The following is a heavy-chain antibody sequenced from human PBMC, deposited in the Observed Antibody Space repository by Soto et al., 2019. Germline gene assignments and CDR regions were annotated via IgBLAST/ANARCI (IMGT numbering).Heavy chain of an antibody. CDR3: ARDGFVVDY. D-gene: IGHD2-15*01. J-gene: IGHJ4*02. CDR1: GYTFTNYG. CDR2: INAGNGNT. Sequence: ASVKVSCKASGYTFTNYGISWVRQAPGQGLEWMGWINAGNGNTKYSQKFQGRVTMTRDTSTSTVYMELSSLRSEDTAVYYCARDGFVVDYWGQGTLVTVSS. V-gene: IGHV1-18*01.